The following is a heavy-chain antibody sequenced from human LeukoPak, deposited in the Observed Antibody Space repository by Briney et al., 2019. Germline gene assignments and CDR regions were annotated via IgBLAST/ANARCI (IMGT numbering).Heavy chain of an antibody. J-gene: IGHJ4*02. CDR1: GFTFSTYS. V-gene: IGHV3-48*04. CDR3: AIKEGLIDY. Sequence: GGSLRLSCAASGFTFSTYSMNWVRQAPGKGLEWVSYISRSGTTIYSADSVKGRFTISRDNAKNTLYLQMNSLRAEDTAVYYCAIKEGLIDYWGQGTLVTVSS. CDR2: ISRSGTTI.